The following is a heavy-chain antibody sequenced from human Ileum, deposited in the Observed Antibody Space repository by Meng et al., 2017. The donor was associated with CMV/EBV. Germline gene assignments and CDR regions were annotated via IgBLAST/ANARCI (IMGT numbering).Heavy chain of an antibody. CDR3: ARRVGSGKYYFDY. CDR1: GGSLTGYY. J-gene: IGHJ4*02. Sequence: CAVSGGSLTGYYCSWIRQPPGKGLEWVGEINYSESTNYNPSLKSRVTISVDMSKNQCSLKLRSATAADTGVYYCARRVGSGKYYFDYWSQGTPVTVSS. V-gene: IGHV4-34*01. D-gene: IGHD3-10*01. CDR2: INYSEST.